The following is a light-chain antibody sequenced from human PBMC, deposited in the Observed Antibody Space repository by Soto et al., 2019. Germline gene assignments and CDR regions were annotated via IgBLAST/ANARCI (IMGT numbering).Light chain of an antibody. CDR3: ASYASTTTLCV. CDR1: RSDVGGYNY. V-gene: IGLV2-14*01. Sequence: QSALTKPASVSGSPGQSITISCTGTRSDVGGYNYVSWYQQHPGKAPKLTIYDVTNRPSGVSNRFSGSKSGNTASLTISGLQAEDEADYYCASYASTTTLCVFGTGTKVTVL. J-gene: IGLJ1*01. CDR2: DVT.